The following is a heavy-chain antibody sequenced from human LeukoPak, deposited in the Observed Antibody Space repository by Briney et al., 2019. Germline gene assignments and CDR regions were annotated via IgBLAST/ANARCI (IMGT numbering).Heavy chain of an antibody. CDR2: IWYDGSNK. V-gene: IGHV3-33*06. CDR1: GFTFSSYG. Sequence: PGRSLRLSCAASGFTFSSYGMHWVRQAPGKGLEWVAVIWYDGSNKYYADSVKGRFTISRDNSQNTLFLQMDSLRVEDTAIYYCAKGSGSSRPYYFDYWGQGSLVTVSS. CDR3: AKGSGSSRPYYFDY. D-gene: IGHD3-3*01. J-gene: IGHJ4*02.